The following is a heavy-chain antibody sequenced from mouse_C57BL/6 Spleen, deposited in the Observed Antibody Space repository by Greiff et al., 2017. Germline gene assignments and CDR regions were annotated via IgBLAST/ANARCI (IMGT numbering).Heavy chain of an antibody. Sequence: VQLQQSGAELVMPGASVKLSCKASGYTFTSYWMHWVKQRPGQGLEWIGEIDPSDSYTNYNQKFKGKSTLTVDKSSSTAYMQLSSLTSEDSAVYYCARVLRDAMDYWGQGTSVTVSS. CDR3: ARVLRDAMDY. CDR1: GYTFTSYW. CDR2: IDPSDSYT. J-gene: IGHJ4*01. V-gene: IGHV1-69*01. D-gene: IGHD1-1*01.